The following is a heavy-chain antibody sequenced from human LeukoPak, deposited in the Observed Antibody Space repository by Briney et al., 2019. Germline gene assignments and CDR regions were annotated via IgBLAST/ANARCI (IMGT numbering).Heavy chain of an antibody. D-gene: IGHD6-13*01. V-gene: IGHV1-69*13. CDR3: ARRGYSSSWYDVSYYYYYMDV. Sequence: ASVKVSCKASGYTFTSYYMHWVRQAPGQGLEWMGGIIPIFGTANYAQKFQGRVTITADESTSTAYMELSSLRSEDTAVYYCARRGYSSSWYDVSYYYYYMDVWGKGTTVTVSS. J-gene: IGHJ6*03. CDR2: IIPIFGTA. CDR1: GYTFTSYY.